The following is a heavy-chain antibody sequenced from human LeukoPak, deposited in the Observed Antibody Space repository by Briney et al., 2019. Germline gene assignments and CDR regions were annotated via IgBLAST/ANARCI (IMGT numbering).Heavy chain of an antibody. CDR2: INPSGGST. D-gene: IGHD3-22*01. Sequence: ASVKVSCKASGYTFTSYYMHWVRQAPGQGLEWMGIINPSGGSTSYAQKFQGRVTMTRDMSTSTVYMGLSSLRSEDTAVYYCARGRYYYDSSGYYYYYYYMDVWGKGTTVTVSS. CDR1: GYTFTSYY. J-gene: IGHJ6*03. CDR3: ARGRYYYDSSGYYYYYYYMDV. V-gene: IGHV1-46*01.